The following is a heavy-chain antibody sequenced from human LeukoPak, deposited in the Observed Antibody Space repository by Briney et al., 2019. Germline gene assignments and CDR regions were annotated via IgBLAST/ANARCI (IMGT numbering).Heavy chain of an antibody. Sequence: PGGSLRLSCAASGFTVSSNYMSWVRQAPGKGLEWVSSISSSSSYIYYADSVKGRFTISRDNAKNSLYLQMNSLRAEDTAVYYCARERATPGFRHDAFDIWGQGTMVTVSS. D-gene: IGHD1-26*01. V-gene: IGHV3-21*01. CDR1: GFTVSSNY. CDR3: ARERATPGFRHDAFDI. CDR2: ISSSSSYI. J-gene: IGHJ3*02.